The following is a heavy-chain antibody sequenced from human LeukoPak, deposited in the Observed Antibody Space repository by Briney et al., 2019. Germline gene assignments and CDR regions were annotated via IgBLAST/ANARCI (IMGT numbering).Heavy chain of an antibody. D-gene: IGHD6-6*01. CDR1: GFTFSSWW. CDR2: GKKDGAEK. J-gene: IGHJ5*02. CDR3: ARDGHHNRPTSGWFAP. Sequence: GGSLRLSGVSGGFTFSSWWRSWGRHAGGRVPEVVANGKKDGAEKHYVDAVTGRFTISRDNAKNTVYLEMNSLRAEDTAVYHCARDGHHNRPTSGWFAPWGQGNLVTVSS. V-gene: IGHV3-7*01.